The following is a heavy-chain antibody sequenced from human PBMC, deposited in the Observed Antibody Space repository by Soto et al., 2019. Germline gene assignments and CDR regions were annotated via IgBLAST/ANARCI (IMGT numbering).Heavy chain of an antibody. CDR2: ISSSSSTI. D-gene: IGHD2-15*01. CDR1: GFTFSSYS. V-gene: IGHV3-48*02. Sequence: GGSLRLSCAASGFTFSSYSMNWVRQAPGKGLEWVSYISSSSSTIYYADSVKGRFTISRDNAKNSLYLQMNSLRDADTAVYYCARDSDFAAQPPATSPYGMDVWGQGTTVTVSS. J-gene: IGHJ6*01. CDR3: ARDSDFAAQPPATSPYGMDV.